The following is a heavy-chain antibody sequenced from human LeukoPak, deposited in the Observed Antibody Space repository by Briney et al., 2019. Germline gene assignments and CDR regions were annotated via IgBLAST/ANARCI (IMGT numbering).Heavy chain of an antibody. D-gene: IGHD5-24*01. CDR2: IYHSGST. CDR3: ARAVEGAEYFQH. V-gene: IGHV4-30-2*01. Sequence: KPSETLSLTCTVSGGSISSYSWSWIRQPPGKGLEWIGYIYHSGSTYYNPSLKSRVTISVDRSKNQFSLKLSSVTAADTAVYYCARAVEGAEYFQHWGQGTLVTVSS. J-gene: IGHJ1*01. CDR1: GGSISSYS.